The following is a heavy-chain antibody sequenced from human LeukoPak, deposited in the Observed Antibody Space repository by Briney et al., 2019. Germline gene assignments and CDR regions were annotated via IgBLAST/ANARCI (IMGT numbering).Heavy chain of an antibody. CDR2: IYHSGST. CDR1: GGSISSSNW. Sequence: SETLSLTCAVSGGSISSSNWWSWVRQPPGKGLEWIGEIYHSGSTNYNPSLKSRVTISVDKSKNQLSLKLSSVTAADTAVYYCARDGYYDYVWGSYRYGAYFDYWGQGTLVTVSS. J-gene: IGHJ4*02. D-gene: IGHD3-16*02. CDR3: ARDGYYDYVWGSYRYGAYFDY. V-gene: IGHV4-4*02.